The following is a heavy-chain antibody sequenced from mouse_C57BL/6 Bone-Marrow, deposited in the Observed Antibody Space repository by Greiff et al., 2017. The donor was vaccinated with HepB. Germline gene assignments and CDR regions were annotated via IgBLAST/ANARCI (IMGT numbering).Heavy chain of an antibody. D-gene: IGHD2-2*01. Sequence: EVQGVDSGGGLVQSGRSLRLSCATSGFTFSDFYMEWVRQAPGKGLEWIAASRNKANDYTTEYSASVKGRFIVSRDTSQSILYLQMNALRAEDTAIYYCARDAEDGYDGGFAYWGQGTLVTVSA. CDR1: GFTFSDFY. V-gene: IGHV7-1*01. CDR2: SRNKANDYTT. CDR3: ARDAEDGYDGGFAY. J-gene: IGHJ3*01.